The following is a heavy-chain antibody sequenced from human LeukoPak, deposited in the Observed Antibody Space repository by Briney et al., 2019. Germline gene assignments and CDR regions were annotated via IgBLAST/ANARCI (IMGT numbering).Heavy chain of an antibody. V-gene: IGHV3-33*01. CDR2: IWYDGSNK. J-gene: IGHJ4*02. CDR3: ARERAVAGLFDY. CDR1: GFTFSSYG. Sequence: GGSLRLSCAASGFTFSSYGMHWVRQAPGKGLEWVAVIWYDGSNKYYADSVKGRFTISRDNSKNTLYLQMNSLRSEDTAVYYCARERAVAGLFDYWGQGTLVTVSS. D-gene: IGHD6-19*01.